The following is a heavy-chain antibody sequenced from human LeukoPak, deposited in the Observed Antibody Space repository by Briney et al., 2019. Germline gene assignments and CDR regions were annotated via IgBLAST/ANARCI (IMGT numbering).Heavy chain of an antibody. CDR3: ARTAVTPGSSDAFDI. Sequence: GGSLRLSCAASRFTFSGYAMSWVRQAPGKGLEWVSSISGSGGSAYYADSVKGRFTISRDNSKNTLFLQMNSLRAEDTAVYYCARTAVTPGSSDAFDIWGQGTMVTVSS. J-gene: IGHJ3*02. D-gene: IGHD4-17*01. V-gene: IGHV3-23*01. CDR1: RFTFSGYA. CDR2: ISGSGGSA.